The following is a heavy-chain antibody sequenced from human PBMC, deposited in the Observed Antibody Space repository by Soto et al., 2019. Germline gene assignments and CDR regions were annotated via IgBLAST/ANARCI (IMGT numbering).Heavy chain of an antibody. CDR2: IFSNDEK. J-gene: IGHJ6*03. CDR1: GFSLSNGKVG. V-gene: IGHV2-26*01. CDR3: APILFGRSVAGGYFYMDV. D-gene: IGHD6-19*01. Sequence: GSGPTLVNPTETLTLTCTVSGFSLSNGKVGVSWIRQPPGKALERLAHIFSNDEKSYRTSLKSRLTISEDTSKSQVVLTMTNVYPVDTATFYCAPILFGRSVAGGYFYMDVWGKATTVTVTS.